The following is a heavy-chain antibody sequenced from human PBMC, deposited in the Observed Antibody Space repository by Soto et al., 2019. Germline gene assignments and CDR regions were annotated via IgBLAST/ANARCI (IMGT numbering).Heavy chain of an antibody. CDR2: ISSSSIYI. D-gene: IGHD6-6*01. J-gene: IGHJ4*02. V-gene: IGHV3-21*01. CDR1: GFTFSYYS. Sequence: PGGSLRLSCIVSGFTFSYYSINWVRLAPWKGLEWVSSISSSSIYIYYADSVKGRFTISRDNAKNSLYLQMNSLRAEDTAVYYCARDGRGIAARPPVRAPKDYSGQRTLVTVCS. CDR3: ARDGRGIAARPPVRAPKDY.